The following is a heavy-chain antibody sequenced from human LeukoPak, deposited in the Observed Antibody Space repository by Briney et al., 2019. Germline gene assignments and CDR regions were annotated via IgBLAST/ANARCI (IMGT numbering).Heavy chain of an antibody. CDR3: ARSRVRRTRGGCMDV. CDR2: INHSGST. Sequence: PPETLSLTCAVYGGSFSGYYWSWIRQPPGKGLEWIGEINHSGSTNYNPSLKSRVTISVDTSKNQFSLKLSSVTAADTAVYYCARSRVRRTRGGCMDVWGQGTTVTVSS. J-gene: IGHJ6*02. CDR1: GGSFSGYY. D-gene: IGHD3-10*01. V-gene: IGHV4-34*01.